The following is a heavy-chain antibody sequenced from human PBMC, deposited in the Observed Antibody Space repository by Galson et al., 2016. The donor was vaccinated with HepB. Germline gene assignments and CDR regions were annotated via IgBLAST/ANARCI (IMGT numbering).Heavy chain of an antibody. J-gene: IGHJ4*02. Sequence: SLRLSCAASGFTFRSNGMHWVRQAPGKGLEWVAVIWYDGSEKYYADSVRGRFTISRDNSKNTVSLEMNSLRVDDTAVYYCARWGYGKMTDYWGRGTRSPSPQ. D-gene: IGHD2-15*01. CDR2: IWYDGSEK. CDR3: ARWGYGKMTDY. CDR1: GFTFRSNG. V-gene: IGHV3-33*01.